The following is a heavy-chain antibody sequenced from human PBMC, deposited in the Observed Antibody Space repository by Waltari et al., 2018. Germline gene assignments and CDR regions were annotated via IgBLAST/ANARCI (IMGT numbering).Heavy chain of an antibody. CDR1: GGSISSGSYY. CDR2: IYTSGTT. D-gene: IGHD1-20*01. Sequence: QVQLQESGPGLVKPSQTLSLTCTVSGGSISSGSYYWSWIRQPAGKGLEWIGRIYTSGTTNYNPSLKSRVTISVDTSKNQFSLKLSSVTAADTAVYYCARGITGIGGYGGFDPWGQGTLVTVSS. J-gene: IGHJ5*02. CDR3: ARGITGIGGYGGFDP. V-gene: IGHV4-61*02.